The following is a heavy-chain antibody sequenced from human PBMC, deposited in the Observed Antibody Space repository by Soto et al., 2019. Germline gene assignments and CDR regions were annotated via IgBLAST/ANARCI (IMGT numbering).Heavy chain of an antibody. CDR2: IYWNDDK. CDR3: AHRRRSYDERGYYYYYMDV. J-gene: IGHJ6*03. D-gene: IGHD5-12*01. CDR1: GFSLSTSGVG. V-gene: IGHV2-5*01. Sequence: GSGPTLVNPTQTLTLTCTFSGFSLSTSGVGVGWIRQPPGKALEWLALIYWNDDKRYSPSLKSRLTITKDTSKNQVVLTMTNMDPVDTATYYCAHRRRSYDERGYYYYYMDVWGKGTTVTVSS.